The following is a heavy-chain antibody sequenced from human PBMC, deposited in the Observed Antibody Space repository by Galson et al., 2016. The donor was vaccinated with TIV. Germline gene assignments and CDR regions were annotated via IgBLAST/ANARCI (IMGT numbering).Heavy chain of an antibody. Sequence: SVKVSCKASGYTVTTYYMHWVRQGPGQGLEWMGIINPSGGGTTYAQNFQGRITMTRDTSTSTVYMALSSLRSDDTAVYYCARPRAYSNKWWFDYWGQGTLVTVSS. J-gene: IGHJ4*02. CDR3: ARPRAYSNKWWFDY. D-gene: IGHD2-15*01. CDR1: GYTVTTYY. CDR2: INPSGGGT. V-gene: IGHV1-46*01.